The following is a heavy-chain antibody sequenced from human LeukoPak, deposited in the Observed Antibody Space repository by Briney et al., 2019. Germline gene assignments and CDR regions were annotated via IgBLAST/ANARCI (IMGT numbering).Heavy chain of an antibody. J-gene: IGHJ4*02. Sequence: GASVKVSCKASGYTFTSYGISWVRQAPGQGLEWMGWISAYNGNTNYAQKLQGRVTMTTDTSTSTAYMELRSLRPDDTAVYYCARVSGRRGYSSSSRDWGYFDYWGQGTLVTVSS. CDR2: ISAYNGNT. CDR1: GYTFTSYG. D-gene: IGHD6-6*01. CDR3: ARVSGRRGYSSSSRDWGYFDY. V-gene: IGHV1-18*01.